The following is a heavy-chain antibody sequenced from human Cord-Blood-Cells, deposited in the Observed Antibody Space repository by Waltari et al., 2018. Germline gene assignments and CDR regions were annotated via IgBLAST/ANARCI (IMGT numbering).Heavy chain of an antibody. V-gene: IGHV4-59*01. Sequence: QVQLQESGPGLVKPSETLSLTCTVSGGSISSYYRRWIRQPPGKGLEWIGYIYYSGSTNYNPSLKSRVTISVDTSKNQFSLKLSSVTAADTAVYYCAREIAAAGFDYWGQGTLVTVSS. CDR3: AREIAAAGFDY. D-gene: IGHD6-13*01. CDR1: GGSISSYY. J-gene: IGHJ4*02. CDR2: IYYSGST.